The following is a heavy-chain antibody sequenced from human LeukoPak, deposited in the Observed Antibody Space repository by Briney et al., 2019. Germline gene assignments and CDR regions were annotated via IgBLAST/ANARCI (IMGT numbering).Heavy chain of an antibody. Sequence: PSETLSLTCTVSGYSISSGYYWSWIRRPPGKGLEWIGEINHSGSTNYNPSLKSRVTISVDTSKNQFSLKLSSVTAADTAVYYCARAVYYYDSSGYYYGAEYFQHWGQGTLVTVSS. V-gene: IGHV4-38-2*02. CDR1: GYSISSGYY. D-gene: IGHD3-22*01. CDR2: INHSGST. CDR3: ARAVYYYDSSGYYYGAEYFQH. J-gene: IGHJ1*01.